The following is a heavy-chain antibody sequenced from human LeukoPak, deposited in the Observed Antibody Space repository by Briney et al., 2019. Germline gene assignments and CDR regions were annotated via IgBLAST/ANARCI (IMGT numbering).Heavy chain of an antibody. D-gene: IGHD1-26*01. CDR3: ARATRIVGGDRQAFDI. V-gene: IGHV1-2*02. CDR1: GYTFTDYY. CDR2: INPNSGDT. Sequence: ASVKVSCKASGYTFTDYYMHWVRQAPGQGLEWMGWINPNSGDTKDAQKFQGRVTMTRDTSINTAYMELSGLRSDDTAVYYCARATRIVGGDRQAFDIWGHGTMVTVPS. J-gene: IGHJ3*02.